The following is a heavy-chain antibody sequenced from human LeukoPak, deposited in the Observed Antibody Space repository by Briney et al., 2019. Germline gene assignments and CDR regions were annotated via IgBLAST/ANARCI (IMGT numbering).Heavy chain of an antibody. CDR2: IIPILGMA. CDR3: ARAGLYSGSYFDY. CDR1: GGTFSSYT. D-gene: IGHD1-26*01. V-gene: IGHV1-69*02. J-gene: IGHJ4*02. Sequence: SVKVSCKASGGTFSSYTISWVRQAPGQGLEWMGRIIPILGMADYAQKFQGRVTITADKSTSTAYMELSSLRSEDTAVYYCARAGLYSGSYFDYWGQGTLVTVSS.